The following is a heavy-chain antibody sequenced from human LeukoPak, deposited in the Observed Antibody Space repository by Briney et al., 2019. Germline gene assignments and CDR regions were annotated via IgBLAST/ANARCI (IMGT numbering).Heavy chain of an antibody. V-gene: IGHV3-30*18. Sequence: GGSLRLSCAASGFTFSSYAMHWVRQSLGKGLECVAVMSYDGFNKYYADSVKGRFTISRDNSKNTLYLQMNSLRAEDTAVYYCAKTKGYSYGYYFDYWGQGTLVTVSS. J-gene: IGHJ4*02. D-gene: IGHD5-18*01. CDR1: GFTFSSYA. CDR2: MSYDGFNK. CDR3: AKTKGYSYGYYFDY.